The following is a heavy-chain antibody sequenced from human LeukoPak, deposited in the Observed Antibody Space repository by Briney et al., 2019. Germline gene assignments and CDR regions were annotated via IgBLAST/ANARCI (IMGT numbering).Heavy chain of an antibody. Sequence: ASGXTFTXYAMNWVRQAPGQXXXXMGWINTNTGNPTYAQGFTGRFVFSLDTSVSTAYLQISSLKAEDTAVYYCAREHLYYYFGYWGQGTLVTVSS. CDR2: INTNTGNP. CDR3: AREHLYYYFGY. D-gene: IGHD2-15*01. CDR1: GXTFTXYA. J-gene: IGHJ4*02. V-gene: IGHV7-4-1*02.